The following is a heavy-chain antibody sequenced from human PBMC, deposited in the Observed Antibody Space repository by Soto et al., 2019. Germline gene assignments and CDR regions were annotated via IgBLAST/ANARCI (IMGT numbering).Heavy chain of an antibody. J-gene: IGHJ5*02. CDR3: VRVLAVAGPSWFDP. Sequence: QVQLVESGDGVVQPGRSLGLSSAASGFTFSSYAMHWVRQAPGEGLGWVAVISYDGSNKYYADSVKGRFTISRDISKNPLYLQMHSLSAEDTAVYYCVRVLAVAGPSWFDPWGQGTLFTVFS. CDR1: GFTFSSYA. D-gene: IGHD6-19*01. CDR2: ISYDGSNK. V-gene: IGHV3-30-3*01.